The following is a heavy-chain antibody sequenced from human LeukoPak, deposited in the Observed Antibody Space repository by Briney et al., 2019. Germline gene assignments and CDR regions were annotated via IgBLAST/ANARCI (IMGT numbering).Heavy chain of an antibody. Sequence: PSETLSLTCTISGGSISSSSYYWSWIRQHPGKGLEWIGYIYYSGSTYYNPSLKSRVTISVDTSKNQFSLKLSSVTAADTAVYYCARDLYAGYYYDSNGPLYDWGQGTLVTVSS. CDR1: GGSISSSSYY. J-gene: IGHJ4*02. CDR3: ARDLYAGYYYDSNGPLYD. D-gene: IGHD3-22*01. V-gene: IGHV4-31*03. CDR2: IYYSGST.